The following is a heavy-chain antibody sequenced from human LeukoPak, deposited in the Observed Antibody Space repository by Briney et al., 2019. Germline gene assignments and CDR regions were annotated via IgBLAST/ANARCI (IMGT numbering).Heavy chain of an antibody. CDR1: GYTFTSYD. V-gene: IGHV1-8*01. D-gene: IGHD4-17*01. J-gene: IGHJ6*03. CDR3: ARGLTTVTNGGYYYYYYMDV. CDR2: MNPNSGNT. Sequence: ASVKISCKASGYTFTSYDINWVRQATGQGLEWMGYMNPNSGNTGYAQKFQGRVTMTSNTSISTAYMELNSLRSEDTAVYYCARGLTTVTNGGYYYYYYMDVWGKGTTVTVSS.